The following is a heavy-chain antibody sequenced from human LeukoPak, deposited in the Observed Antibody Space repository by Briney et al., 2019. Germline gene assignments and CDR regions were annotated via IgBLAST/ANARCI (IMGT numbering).Heavy chain of an antibody. Sequence: ASVKVSCKASGYTFTSYGISWVRQAPGQGLEWMGWISAYNGNTNYAQKLQGRVTMTTDTSTSTAYMELRSLRSDDTAVYYCARDRDYYGSGSFLDYWGQGTLVTVSS. CDR2: ISAYNGNT. CDR1: GYTFTSYG. D-gene: IGHD3-10*01. CDR3: ARDRDYYGSGSFLDY. J-gene: IGHJ4*02. V-gene: IGHV1-18*01.